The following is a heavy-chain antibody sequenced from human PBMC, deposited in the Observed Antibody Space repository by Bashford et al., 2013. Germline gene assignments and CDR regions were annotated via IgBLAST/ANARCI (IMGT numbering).Heavy chain of an antibody. D-gene: IGHD4-23*01. CDR2: INAGNGNT. Sequence: VASVKVSCKSSGYTFSTSLIYWVRQAPGQRLEWMGWINAGNGNTKYSQRFQGRVTIISDTSASTAYMELRSLRSEDTALFYCASTLEYGVNLGAFDVWGQGTMVTVSS. J-gene: IGHJ3*01. V-gene: IGHV1-3*01. CDR3: ASTLEYGVNLGAFDV. CDR1: GYTFSTSL.